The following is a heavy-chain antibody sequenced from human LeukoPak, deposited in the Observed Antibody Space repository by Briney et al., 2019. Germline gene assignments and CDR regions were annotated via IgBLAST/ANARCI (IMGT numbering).Heavy chain of an antibody. J-gene: IGHJ3*02. CDR3: ARGGWVAAAGRGHDAFDI. CDR2: INPNSGGT. Sequence: ASVKVSCKASGYTFTVYYMHWVRQAPGQGLGWMGWINPNSGGTNYAQKFQGRVTMTRDTSISTAYMELSRLRSDDTAVYYCARGGWVAAAGRGHDAFDIWGQGTMVTVSS. V-gene: IGHV1-2*02. D-gene: IGHD6-13*01. CDR1: GYTFTVYY.